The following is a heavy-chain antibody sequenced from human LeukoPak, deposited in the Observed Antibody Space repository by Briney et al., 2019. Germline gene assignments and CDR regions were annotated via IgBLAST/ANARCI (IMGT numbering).Heavy chain of an antibody. CDR3: ARGTYGYYMDV. CDR1: TYSISNSLC. D-gene: IGHD4-17*01. CDR2: IYRSMIT. V-gene: IGHV4-38-2*02. J-gene: IGHJ6*03. Sequence: SVPLSLTCSGSTYSISNSLCWGWARQPPGKGLEWIGSIYRSMITFYNPTIKSRVSISLDTSKRQYSLKLSSVTAADTGVYFCARGTYGYYMDVCGEGATVTVSS.